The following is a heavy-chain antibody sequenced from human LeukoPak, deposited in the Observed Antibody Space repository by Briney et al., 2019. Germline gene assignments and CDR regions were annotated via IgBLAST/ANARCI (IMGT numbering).Heavy chain of an antibody. Sequence: ASVKVSCKASGGTFSSYAISWVRQAPGQGLEWTGGIIPIFGTANYAQKFQGRVTITTDESTSTAYMELSSLRSEDTAVYYCARSPRSSGYYDPDYWGQGTLVTVSS. CDR2: IIPIFGTA. CDR1: GGTFSSYA. V-gene: IGHV1-69*05. J-gene: IGHJ4*02. CDR3: ARSPRSSGYYDPDY. D-gene: IGHD3-22*01.